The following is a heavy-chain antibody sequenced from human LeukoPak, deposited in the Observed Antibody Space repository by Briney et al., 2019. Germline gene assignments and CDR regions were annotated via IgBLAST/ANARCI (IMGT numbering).Heavy chain of an antibody. CDR3: ARDSPYLDY. CDR1: GFTFSSYG. CDR2: IWYDGSNK. Sequence: PGTSLRPSCAASGFTFSSYGMHWVRQSPGKGLEWVAVIWYDGSNKYYADSVKGRFTISRDNSKNTLHLQMNSLRAEDTAVYYCARDSPYLDYWGQGTLVTVSS. J-gene: IGHJ4*02. V-gene: IGHV3-33*01.